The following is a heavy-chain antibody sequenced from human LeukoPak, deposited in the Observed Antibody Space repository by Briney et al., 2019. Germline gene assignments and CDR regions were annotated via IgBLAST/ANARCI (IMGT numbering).Heavy chain of an antibody. CDR2: ISSSSSTI. CDR1: GFTFSSYS. Sequence: GGSLRLSCAASGFTFSSYSMNWVRQAPGKGLKWVSYISSSSSTIYYADSVKGRFTISRDNAKNSLYLQMNSLRAEDTAVYYCAPNPGYYYDSSGPTGFDYWGQGTLVTVSS. J-gene: IGHJ4*02. V-gene: IGHV3-48*04. CDR3: APNPGYYYDSSGPTGFDY. D-gene: IGHD3-22*01.